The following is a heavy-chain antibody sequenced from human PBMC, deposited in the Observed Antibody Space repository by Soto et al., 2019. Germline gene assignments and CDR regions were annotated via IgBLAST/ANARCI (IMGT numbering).Heavy chain of an antibody. Sequence: GASVKFSCKASGYTFTSYYMHWVRQAPGQGLEWMGIINPSGGSTIYAQKFQGRVTMTEDTSTDTAYMELSSLRSEDTAVYYCATVFRYSSSLTSIYYFDYWGQGTLVTVSS. CDR3: ATVFRYSSSLTSIYYFDY. V-gene: IGHV1-46*01. CDR1: GYTFTSYY. CDR2: INPSGGST. J-gene: IGHJ4*02. D-gene: IGHD6-13*01.